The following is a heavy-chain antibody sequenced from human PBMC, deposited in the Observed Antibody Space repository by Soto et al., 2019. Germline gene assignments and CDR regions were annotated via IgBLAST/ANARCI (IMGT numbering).Heavy chain of an antibody. V-gene: IGHV3-30-3*01. CDR2: ISYDGSNK. CDR1: RFTFSSYA. D-gene: IGHD6-6*01. Sequence: GGSLRLSCAASRFTFSSYAMHWVRQATGKGLEWVAVISYDGSNKYYADSVKGRFTISRDNSKNTLYLQMNSLRAEDTAVYYCARDRGLSIAARRDYYYYGMDVWGQGTTVTVSS. CDR3: ARDRGLSIAARRDYYYYGMDV. J-gene: IGHJ6*02.